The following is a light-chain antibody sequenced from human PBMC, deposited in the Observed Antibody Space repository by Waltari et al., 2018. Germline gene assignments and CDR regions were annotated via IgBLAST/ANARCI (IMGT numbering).Light chain of an antibody. Sequence: QSVLTQPPSASGTPGQRVTISCSGSSSNIGSNTVTWYQQLPGTAPKLLIFSNNPRPSGVPDRFSGSKSGTSASLAISGLQSEDEADYYCAAWDDSLTVVFGGGTKLTVL. V-gene: IGLV1-44*01. J-gene: IGLJ2*01. CDR3: AAWDDSLTVV. CDR1: SSNIGSNT. CDR2: SNN.